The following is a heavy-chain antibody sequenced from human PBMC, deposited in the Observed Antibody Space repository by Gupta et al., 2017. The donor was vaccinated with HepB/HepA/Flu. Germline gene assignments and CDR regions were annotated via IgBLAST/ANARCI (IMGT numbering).Heavy chain of an antibody. CDR1: GFRFSTST. CDR3: ARDGSGYSYGWAFDY. V-gene: IGHV3-30-3*01. Sequence: QVQLVASGGGVVQPGRSLRLSCAASGFRFSTSTMHWLRKAPGKGLGWVAVISYDGTNIHYADSVKGRFTISRDNSKNTLYLQMNSLRTEDTALYFCARDGSGYSYGWAFDYWGQGTLVTVSS. J-gene: IGHJ4*02. CDR2: ISYDGTNI. D-gene: IGHD5-18*01.